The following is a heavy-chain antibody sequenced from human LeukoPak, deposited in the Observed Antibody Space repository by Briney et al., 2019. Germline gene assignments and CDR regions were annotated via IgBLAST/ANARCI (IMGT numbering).Heavy chain of an antibody. Sequence: PSETLSLTCTVSGGSISSYYWSWIRQPAGKGLEWIGRIYTSGSTNYNPSLKSRVTMSVDTSKNQFSLKLSSVTAADTAVYYCARSLYYDPFGHFHYWGQGTLVTVSS. V-gene: IGHV4-4*07. CDR2: IYTSGST. D-gene: IGHD3-22*01. CDR1: GGSISSYY. J-gene: IGHJ4*02. CDR3: ARSLYYDPFGHFHY.